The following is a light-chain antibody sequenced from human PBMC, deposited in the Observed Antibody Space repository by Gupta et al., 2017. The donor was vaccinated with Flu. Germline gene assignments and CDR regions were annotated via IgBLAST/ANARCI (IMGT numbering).Light chain of an antibody. CDR1: QSISYK. V-gene: IGKV3-15*01. CDR3: RRDCTWAPT. J-gene: IGKJ4*01. Sequence: PATLSVSPGERATLSCRASQSISYKLAWHQHKPGQTPRLLMYASSTSATPIPARFSGSGSGIAFTLTIMRLQSEDFAVYYCRRDCTWAPTFGGGTKVEIK. CDR2: ASS.